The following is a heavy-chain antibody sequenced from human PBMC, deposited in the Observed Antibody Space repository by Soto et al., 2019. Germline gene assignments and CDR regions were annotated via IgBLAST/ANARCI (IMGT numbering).Heavy chain of an antibody. V-gene: IGHV6-1*01. CDR3: ARAFLTLRGYYYGSGSYHNAFDI. D-gene: IGHD3-10*01. Sequence: SQTLSLTCAISGDSVSSNSAAWNWIRQSPSRGLEWLGRTYYRSKWYNDYAVSVKSRITINPDTSKNQFSLQLNSVTPEDTAVYYCARAFLTLRGYYYGSGSYHNAFDIWGQGTMVTVSS. J-gene: IGHJ3*02. CDR2: TYYRSKWYN. CDR1: GDSVSSNSAA.